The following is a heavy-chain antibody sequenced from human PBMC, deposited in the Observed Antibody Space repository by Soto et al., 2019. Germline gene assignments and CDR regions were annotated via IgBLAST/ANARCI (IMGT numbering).Heavy chain of an antibody. CDR1: GFTFSDYA. CDR2: VSHDGRNT. D-gene: IGHD3-10*01. J-gene: IGHJ4*02. CDR3: AKGRRQLQVTSGLNS. V-gene: IGHV3-30*18. Sequence: VQLVESGGGVVQPGRSLRLSCAASGFTFSDYAMHWVRQATGKGLEWVAVVSHDGRNTHYADSVKGRFTISRDSSRNTVTLEPSSLRAEETAVYYCAKGRRQLQVTSGLNSWGQGALVIVSS.